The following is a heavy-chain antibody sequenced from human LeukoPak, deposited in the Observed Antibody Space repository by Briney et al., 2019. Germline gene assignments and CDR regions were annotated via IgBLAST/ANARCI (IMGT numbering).Heavy chain of an antibody. J-gene: IGHJ5*02. CDR1: GFTVSSNH. Sequence: GGSLTFKCAASGFTVSSNHLSGVRPAPGKGLEWVSLIYSGGSTYYADSEKGRFTISRDNSKNTLYLQMNSMRAEDTAVYYCACYKRLDPWGQGTLVTVSS. CDR3: ACYKRLDP. CDR2: IYSGGST. D-gene: IGHD3-10*01. V-gene: IGHV3-53*01.